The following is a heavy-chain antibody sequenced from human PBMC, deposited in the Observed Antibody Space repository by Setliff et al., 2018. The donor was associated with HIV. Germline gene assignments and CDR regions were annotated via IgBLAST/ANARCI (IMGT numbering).Heavy chain of an antibody. J-gene: IGHJ5*02. Sequence: ASVKVSCKASGGTFDSHAISWVRQAPGQGLEWMGWINPNSGGTNYAQKLQGRVTLTTDTSTNTAYMELRSLRSDDTAVYYCAITDQRLRGWFDPWGRGTLVTVS. CDR2: INPNSGGT. CDR3: AITDQRLRGWFDP. V-gene: IGHV1-18*01. CDR1: GGTFDSHA. D-gene: IGHD4-17*01.